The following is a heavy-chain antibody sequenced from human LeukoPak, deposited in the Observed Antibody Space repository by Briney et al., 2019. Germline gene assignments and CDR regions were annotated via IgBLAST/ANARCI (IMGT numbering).Heavy chain of an antibody. CDR1: GLTFSSSA. CDR2: ISGSGGTT. D-gene: IGHD2-15*01. V-gene: IGHV3-23*01. J-gene: IGHJ6*02. CDR3: AEECSGGSCYSNSQYYYYGMDV. Sequence: GGSLRLSCAASGLTFSSSAMSWVRQAPGKGLEWVSAISGSGGTTYYADSVKGRFTVSRDNSKNTLYLQMNSLRDEDTAVFYCAEECSGGSCYSNSQYYYYGMDVWGQGTTVTVSS.